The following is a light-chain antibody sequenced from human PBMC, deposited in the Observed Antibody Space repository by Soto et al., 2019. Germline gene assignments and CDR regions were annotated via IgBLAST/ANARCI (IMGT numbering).Light chain of an antibody. CDR3: SSYTSSSTYV. CDR2: EVS. V-gene: IGLV2-18*02. J-gene: IGLJ1*01. CDR1: SSDVGGYNR. Sequence: SALTQPPSVSGSPGQSVTISCTGTSSDVGGYNRVSWYRQPPGTAPKLMIYEVSSRPSGVPDRFSGSKSGNTASLTISGLQAEDEADYYCSSYTSSSTYVFGTGTKLTVL.